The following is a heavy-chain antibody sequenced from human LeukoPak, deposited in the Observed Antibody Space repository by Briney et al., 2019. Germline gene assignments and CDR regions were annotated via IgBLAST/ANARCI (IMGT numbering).Heavy chain of an antibody. V-gene: IGHV1-46*01. CDR3: ARDVSSTSSWWFDP. J-gene: IGHJ5*02. CDR2: INPSGGST. Sequence: ASVKVSCKASGYTFTSHYMHWVRQAPEQGLEWMGIINPSGGSTSYAQKFQGRVTMTRDMSTRTDCMELSSLRYEDTAVYYCARDVSSTSSWWFDPWGQGTLVIVSS. CDR1: GYTFTSHY. D-gene: IGHD2-2*01.